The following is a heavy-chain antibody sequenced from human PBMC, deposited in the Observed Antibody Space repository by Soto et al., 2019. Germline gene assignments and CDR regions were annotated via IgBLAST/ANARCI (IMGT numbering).Heavy chain of an antibody. Sequence: QITLRESGPTLVKPTQTLTLTSTFSGFSVNTDGVGVGGISQPPRKALEWLALIYWDDDKRYSPSLESRLTITKDTSKNQVVLTMTNIDPVDTATYYCAHTVAPRISDYWGQGTQVTVSS. V-gene: IGHV2-5*02. J-gene: IGHJ4*02. D-gene: IGHD2-15*01. CDR2: IYWDDDK. CDR3: AHTVAPRISDY. CDR1: GFSVNTDGVG.